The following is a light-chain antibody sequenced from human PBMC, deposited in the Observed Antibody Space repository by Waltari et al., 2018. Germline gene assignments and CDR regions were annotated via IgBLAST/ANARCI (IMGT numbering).Light chain of an antibody. V-gene: IGLV5-45*01. Sequence: PGSPPPFLLKNKPDSTIQLGSGVPSRFSASKDTSANAFILLISGIQSEDEADYYCMMLYNNAVVFGGGTNLTVL. J-gene: IGLJ3*02. CDR3: MMLYNNAVV. CDR2: NKPDSTI.